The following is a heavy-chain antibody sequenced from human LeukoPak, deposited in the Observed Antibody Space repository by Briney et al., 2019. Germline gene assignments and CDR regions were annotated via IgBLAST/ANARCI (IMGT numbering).Heavy chain of an antibody. V-gene: IGHV1-46*01. CDR2: INPSGGST. CDR3: ARDDGPTVTTSNAFDI. J-gene: IGHJ3*02. Sequence: ASVKVSCKASRYTFTSYYMHWVRQAPGQGLEWMGIINPSGGSTSYAQKFQGRVTMTRDMSTSTVYMELSSLRSEDTAVYYCARDDGPTVTTSNAFDIWGQGTMVTVSS. CDR1: RYTFTSYY. D-gene: IGHD4-17*01.